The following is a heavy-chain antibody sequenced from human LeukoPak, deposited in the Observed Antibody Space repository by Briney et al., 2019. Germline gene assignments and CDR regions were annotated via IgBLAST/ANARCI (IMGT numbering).Heavy chain of an antibody. CDR2: ISSSGSTI. Sequence: GGSLRLSCAASGFTFSDYYMSWIRQAPGKGLEWVSYISSSGSTIYYADSVKGRFTISRDNAKSSLYLHMNSLRVEDTAVYYCALLAVASDFDYWGQGALVTVSS. D-gene: IGHD6-19*01. CDR1: GFTFSDYY. J-gene: IGHJ4*02. V-gene: IGHV3-11*04. CDR3: ALLAVASDFDY.